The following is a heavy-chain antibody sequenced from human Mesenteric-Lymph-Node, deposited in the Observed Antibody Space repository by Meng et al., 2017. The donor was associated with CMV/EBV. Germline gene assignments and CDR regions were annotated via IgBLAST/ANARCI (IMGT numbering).Heavy chain of an antibody. CDR3: ARGYNYGLIDY. V-gene: IGHV3-33*01. Sequence: LCCAASGFTFSTYGMHWVRQAPGKGLEWVAIIWYDGSNKYYADSVKGRFTISRDNSKNTLYLQMNSLRAEDTAVYHCARGYNYGLIDYWGQGTLVTVSS. CDR1: GFTFSTYG. CDR2: IWYDGSNK. J-gene: IGHJ4*02. D-gene: IGHD5-24*01.